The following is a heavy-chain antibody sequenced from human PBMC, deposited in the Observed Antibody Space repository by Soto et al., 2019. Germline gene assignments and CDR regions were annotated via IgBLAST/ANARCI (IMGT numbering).Heavy chain of an antibody. CDR2: INPSGGST. CDR1: GYTFTSYY. V-gene: IGHV1-46*03. D-gene: IGHD6-13*01. Sequence: ASVKVSCKASGYTFTSYYMHWVRQAPGQGLEWMGIINPSGGSTSYAQKFQGRITMTRDTSTSTVYMELSSLRSEDTAVYYCAREEQLVRRWFAPWGQGTLVTVSS. J-gene: IGHJ5*02. CDR3: AREEQLVRRWFAP.